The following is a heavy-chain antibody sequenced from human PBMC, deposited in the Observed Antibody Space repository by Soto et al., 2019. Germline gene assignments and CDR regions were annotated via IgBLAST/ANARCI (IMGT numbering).Heavy chain of an antibody. Sequence: ASETLSLTCTVSGGSVSSGSYYWSWIRQPPGKGLEWIGYIYYSGSTNYNPSLKSRVTISVDTSKNQFSLKLSSVTAADTAVYYCARGLRGSYGYWGQGTLVTVSS. CDR1: GGSVSSGSYY. D-gene: IGHD1-26*01. CDR2: IYYSGST. V-gene: IGHV4-61*01. J-gene: IGHJ4*02. CDR3: ARGLRGSYGY.